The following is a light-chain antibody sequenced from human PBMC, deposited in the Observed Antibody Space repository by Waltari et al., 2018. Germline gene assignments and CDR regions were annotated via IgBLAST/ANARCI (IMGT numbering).Light chain of an antibody. J-gene: IGLJ1*01. CDR2: DVS. CDR3: YSFAGYTTFYV. V-gene: IGLV2-23*02. Sequence: QSALTQPASVSGSPGQSIAISCTGTSSDFGAYNYVSWYQQHPGKAPKVISYDVSKRPSGISSRFSGSKSDNTASLTISGLQAEDEADYFCYSFAGYTTFYVFGSGTKVTVL. CDR1: SSDFGAYNY.